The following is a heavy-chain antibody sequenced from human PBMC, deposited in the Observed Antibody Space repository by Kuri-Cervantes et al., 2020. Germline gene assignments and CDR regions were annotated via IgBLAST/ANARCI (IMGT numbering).Heavy chain of an antibody. Sequence: ETLSLTCAASGFTFSSYSMNWVRQAPGKGLEWVSSISSSSSYIYYADSVKGRFTISRDNAKNSLYLQMNSLRAEDTAVYYCARVPPLGLQPNPYFDYWGQGTLVTVSS. CDR3: ARVPPLGLQPNPYFDY. D-gene: IGHD4-11*01. J-gene: IGHJ4*02. V-gene: IGHV3-21*01. CDR1: GFTFSSYS. CDR2: ISSSSSYI.